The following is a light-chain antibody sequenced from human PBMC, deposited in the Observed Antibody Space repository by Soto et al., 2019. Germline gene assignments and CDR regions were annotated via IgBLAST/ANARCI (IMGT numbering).Light chain of an antibody. V-gene: IGKV3-15*01. Sequence: IVVTQSPATLSVSPGERVTFSCKASLFIANHLAWYQQKPGQAPRLLIYGASTRATGIPARFSGSGSGADFTLTISSLEPEDFALYYCQQHINWPLTFGGGTKVDIK. J-gene: IGKJ4*01. CDR2: GAS. CDR3: QQHINWPLT. CDR1: LFIANH.